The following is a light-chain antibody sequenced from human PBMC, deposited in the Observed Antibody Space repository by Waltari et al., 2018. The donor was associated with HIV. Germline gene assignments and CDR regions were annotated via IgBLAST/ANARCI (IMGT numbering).Light chain of an antibody. CDR2: KAS. Sequence: EIQMTQSLSTLSAFVGDRVTITCRASQSIKTWLAWYQQKPGKAPKLLIYKASTLESGVPSRFSGSGSGTEFTLTISSLQPDDFASYYCQQYNPYPGTFGQGTKVEIK. CDR3: QQYNPYPGT. CDR1: QSIKTW. J-gene: IGKJ1*01. V-gene: IGKV1-5*03.